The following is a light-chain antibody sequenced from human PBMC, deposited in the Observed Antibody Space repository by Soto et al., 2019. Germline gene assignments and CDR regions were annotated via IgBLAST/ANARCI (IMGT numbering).Light chain of an antibody. J-gene: IGKJ1*01. CDR3: QQYNNWPWT. V-gene: IGKV3-15*01. CDR1: QSVSSSY. CDR2: GAF. Sequence: EIVLTQSPGTLSLSPGERATLSCRASQSVSSSYLAWYQQKPGQAPRLLIYGAFTRATGIPARISGSGSGTEFTLTTSSLQSEDVAVYYCQQYNNWPWTFGQGTKVDI.